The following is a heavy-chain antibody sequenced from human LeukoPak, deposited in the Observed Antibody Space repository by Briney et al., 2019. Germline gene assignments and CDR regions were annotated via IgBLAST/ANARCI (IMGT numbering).Heavy chain of an antibody. D-gene: IGHD2-2*01. V-gene: IGHV1-46*01. Sequence: GASVTVSCKASGYTFTSYYMHWVRQAPAQGLEWMGIINPSGGSTSYAQKFQGRVTMTRDTSTSTVYMELSSLRSEDTAVYYCARVGCSSTSCRLSFDYWGQGTRVTVSS. CDR3: ARVGCSSTSCRLSFDY. J-gene: IGHJ4*02. CDR1: GYTFTSYY. CDR2: INPSGGST.